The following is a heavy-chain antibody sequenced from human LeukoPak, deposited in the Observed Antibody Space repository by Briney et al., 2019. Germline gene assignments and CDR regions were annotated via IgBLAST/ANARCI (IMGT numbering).Heavy chain of an antibody. CDR3: AKELYGWYYDY. CDR1: GFTFSDYY. Sequence: GGSLRLSCAASGFTFSDYYMSWIRQAPGKGLEWVSYISSSGSTIYYADSVKGRFSISRDNSKNTLYLHMKSLTAEDTAVYYCAKELYGWYYDYWGQGTLVTVSS. V-gene: IGHV3-11*01. J-gene: IGHJ4*02. CDR2: ISSSGSTI. D-gene: IGHD6-19*01.